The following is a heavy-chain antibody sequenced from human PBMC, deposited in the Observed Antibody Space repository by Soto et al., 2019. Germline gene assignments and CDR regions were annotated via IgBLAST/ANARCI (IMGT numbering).Heavy chain of an antibody. Sequence: GGSLRLSCAASGFTFSNAWMSWVRQAPGKGLEWVGRIKSKTDGGTTDYAAPVKGRFTISRDDSKNTLYLQMNSLKTEDTAVYYCTTGPILRHFDSSSEYYFDYWGQGTLVTVSS. CDR2: IKSKTDGGTT. V-gene: IGHV3-15*01. J-gene: IGHJ4*02. CDR1: GFTFSNAW. CDR3: TTGPILRHFDSSSEYYFDY. D-gene: IGHD3-9*01.